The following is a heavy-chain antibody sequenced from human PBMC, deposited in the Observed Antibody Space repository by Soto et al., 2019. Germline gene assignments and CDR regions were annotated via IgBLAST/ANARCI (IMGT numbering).Heavy chain of an antibody. D-gene: IGHD6-13*01. V-gene: IGHV3-21*01. J-gene: IGHJ6*03. CDR2: ISSSSSYI. CDR3: ARDEEWGIAAAGRGTADYYYYMDV. CDR1: GFTFSSYS. Sequence: GGSLRLSCAASGFTFSSYSMNWVRQAPGKGLEWVSSISSSSSYIYYADSVKGRFTISRDNAKNSLYLQMNSLRAEDTAVYYCARDEEWGIAAAGRGTADYYYYMDVWGKGTTVTVSS.